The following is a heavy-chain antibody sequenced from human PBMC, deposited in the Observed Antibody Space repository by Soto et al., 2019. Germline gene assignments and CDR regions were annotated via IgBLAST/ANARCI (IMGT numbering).Heavy chain of an antibody. J-gene: IGHJ4*02. CDR1: GYSFASYW. Sequence: LKISCKGSGYSFASYWIGWVRQMPGKGLEWMGIIYPGDSDTRYSPSFQGQVTISADKSISTAYLQWSSLKASDTAMYYCARNYDSSGYYKRFDYWGQGTLVTVSS. V-gene: IGHV5-51*01. D-gene: IGHD3-22*01. CDR3: ARNYDSSGYYKRFDY. CDR2: IYPGDSDT.